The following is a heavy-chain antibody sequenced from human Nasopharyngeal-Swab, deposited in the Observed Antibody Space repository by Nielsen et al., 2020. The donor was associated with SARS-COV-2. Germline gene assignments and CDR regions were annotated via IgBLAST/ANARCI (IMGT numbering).Heavy chain of an antibody. Sequence: GESLKISCEASGFTFSSYWMSWVRQAPGKGLEWVANIKQDGSEKYYVDSVKGRFTISRDNAKNSLYLQMNSLRAEDTAVYYCARETYYDYVWGSYRADYYYGMDVWGQGTTVTVSS. CDR2: IKQDGSEK. CDR3: ARETYYDYVWGSYRADYYYGMDV. CDR1: GFTFSSYW. V-gene: IGHV3-7*01. D-gene: IGHD3-16*02. J-gene: IGHJ6*02.